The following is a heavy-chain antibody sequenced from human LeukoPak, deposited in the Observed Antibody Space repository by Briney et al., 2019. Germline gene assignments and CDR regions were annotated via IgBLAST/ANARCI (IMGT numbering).Heavy chain of an antibody. Sequence: GGSLRLSCAVSGFSFDTYWMTWVRQAPGKGLEWVANIKQDGSEKYYVDSVKGRFTISRDNAKNSLYLQMNSLRAEDTPVYYCARHPYGVLDYWGQGTLVTVSS. V-gene: IGHV3-7*01. CDR3: ARHPYGVLDY. CDR2: IKQDGSEK. CDR1: GFSFDTYW. D-gene: IGHD4-17*01. J-gene: IGHJ4*02.